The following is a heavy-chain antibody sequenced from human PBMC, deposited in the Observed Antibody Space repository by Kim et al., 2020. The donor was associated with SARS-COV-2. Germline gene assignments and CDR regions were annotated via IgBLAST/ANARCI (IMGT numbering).Heavy chain of an antibody. D-gene: IGHD1-26*01. CDR2: IIPTFGST. V-gene: IGHV1-69*06. Sequence: SVKVSCKPSGGSFHNYAINWVRQAPGQGLEWMGGIIPTFGSTDYAQNFQGRITISADKSTDTTYMELGSLRSDDTAFYFCATTRRVGGFHYYGMDLWGQGTTVTVSS. J-gene: IGHJ6*02. CDR3: ATTRRVGGFHYYGMDL. CDR1: GGSFHNYA.